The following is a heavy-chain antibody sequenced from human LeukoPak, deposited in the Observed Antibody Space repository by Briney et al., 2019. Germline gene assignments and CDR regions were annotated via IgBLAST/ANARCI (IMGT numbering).Heavy chain of an antibody. V-gene: IGHV3-48*04. CDR1: GFTFSSYG. Sequence: PGGSLRLSCAASGFTFSSYGMNWVRQAPGKGLEWISYINSNSDTVHYSNSVEGRFTISRDNAKNSLYLQMNSLRAEDTAVYYCARDANISGLDYWGQGTLVTVSS. J-gene: IGHJ4*02. CDR2: INSNSDTV. D-gene: IGHD2-21*01. CDR3: ARDANISGLDY.